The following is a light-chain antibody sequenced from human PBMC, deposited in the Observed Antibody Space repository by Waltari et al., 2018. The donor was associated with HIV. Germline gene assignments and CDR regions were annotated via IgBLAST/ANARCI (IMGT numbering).Light chain of an antibody. CDR3: QSYDGTNWV. J-gene: IGLJ3*02. CDR2: AEY. V-gene: IGLV6-57*01. CDR1: SGSIGSAS. Sequence: NFVLTQPHSVSESPGKTVIIPCTRSSGSIGSASVQWYQQRPGSSPSTVIYAEYQRPSGVPDRFSGSVDSSSNSASLTISGLRSDDEADYYCQSYDGTNWVVGGGTKLTVL.